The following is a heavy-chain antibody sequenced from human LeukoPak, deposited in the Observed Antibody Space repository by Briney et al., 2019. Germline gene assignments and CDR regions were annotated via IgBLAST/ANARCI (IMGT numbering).Heavy chain of an antibody. D-gene: IGHD3-3*01. J-gene: IGHJ3*02. CDR3: ARGALYYDFWSGYHGDAFDI. Sequence: GGPLKISCAASGYIVTAYYKAWMRQAPGMWPPWIAYLSSRGSSIHYADSVKGRFTISRDNANNTLYLQMNSLRVEDTAVYYCARGALYYDFWSGYHGDAFDIWGQGTMVTVSS. V-gene: IGHV3-11*04. CDR1: GYIVTAYY. CDR2: LSSRGSSI.